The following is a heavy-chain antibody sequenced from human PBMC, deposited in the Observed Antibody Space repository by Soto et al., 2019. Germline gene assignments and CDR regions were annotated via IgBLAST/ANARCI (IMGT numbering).Heavy chain of an antibody. CDR3: AKDSAKLVGAGIDDY. CDR1: GFTFSSYA. CDR2: ISGSGGST. J-gene: IGHJ4*02. V-gene: IGHV3-23*01. Sequence: GGSLRLSCAASGFTFSSYAMSWVRQAPGKGLEWVSAISGSGGSTYYADSVKGRFTISRDNSKNTLYLQMYSLRAEDTAVYYCAKDSAKLVGAGIDDYWGQGTLVTVSS. D-gene: IGHD1-26*01.